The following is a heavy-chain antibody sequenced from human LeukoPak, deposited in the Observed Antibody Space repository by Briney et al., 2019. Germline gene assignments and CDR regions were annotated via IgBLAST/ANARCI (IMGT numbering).Heavy chain of an antibody. Sequence: GGTLRLSCAASGFTFSSYGMTWVRQAPGRGLEWVSAISDNGGRTFYADSVKGRFTISRDNSRNTLFLQMNSLRADDTAVYYCAKDSYDTSIWGQGTLVTVSS. CDR2: ISDNGGRT. J-gene: IGHJ4*02. CDR1: GFTFSSYG. CDR3: AKDSYDTSI. D-gene: IGHD3-22*01. V-gene: IGHV3-23*01.